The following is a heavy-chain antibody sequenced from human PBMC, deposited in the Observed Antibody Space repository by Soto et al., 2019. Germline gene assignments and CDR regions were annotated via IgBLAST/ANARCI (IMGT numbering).Heavy chain of an antibody. Sequence: QVQLQQWGAGLLKPSETLSLTCAVYGGSFSGYQWTWIRQTPGKRLEWIGEINVSGNINYNPSLKSRVTILVDTPKKQISLKLSSVTAADTAVYYCARGLILWFGEFSRRGGYYYYMDVWGKGTTVTVSS. CDR2: INVSGNI. CDR3: ARGLILWFGEFSRRGGYYYYMDV. V-gene: IGHV4-34*01. D-gene: IGHD3-10*01. J-gene: IGHJ6*03. CDR1: GGSFSGYQ.